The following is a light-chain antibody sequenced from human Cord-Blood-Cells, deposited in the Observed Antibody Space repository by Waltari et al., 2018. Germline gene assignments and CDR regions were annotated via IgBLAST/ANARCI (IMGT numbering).Light chain of an antibody. J-gene: IGKJ1*01. CDR3: QQSYSTPTARGT. Sequence: DIQMTQSPSSLSASVGDRVTIPCRASQSISSYLNWYQQKPGKAPKLPIYAASSLQSGVPSRFSGSGSGTDFTLTISSLQPEDFATYYCQQSYSTPTARGTFGQGTKVEIK. V-gene: IGKV1-39*01. CDR1: QSISSY. CDR2: AAS.